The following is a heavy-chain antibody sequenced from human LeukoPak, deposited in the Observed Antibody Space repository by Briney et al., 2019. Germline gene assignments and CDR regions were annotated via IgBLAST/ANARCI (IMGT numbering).Heavy chain of an antibody. CDR2: IYYSGST. D-gene: IGHD5-12*01. CDR3: ARGARWLRSFDY. CDR1: GGSISSYY. V-gene: IGHV4-59*08. Sequence: PSETLSLTCTVSGGSISSYYWSWNRQPPGKGLEWIGYIYYSGSTNYNPSLKSRVTISVDTSKNQFSLKLSSVTAADTAVYYCARGARWLRSFDYWGQGTLVTVSS. J-gene: IGHJ4*02.